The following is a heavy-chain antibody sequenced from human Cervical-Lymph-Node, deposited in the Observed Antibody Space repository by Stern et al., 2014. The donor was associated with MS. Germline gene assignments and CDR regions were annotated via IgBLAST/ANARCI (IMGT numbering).Heavy chain of an antibody. CDR2: RYSGSVT. CDR1: GVTVADHY. V-gene: IGHV3-66*02. Sequence: VQLVQSGGGLVQPGGSLRLSCAVSGVTVADHYMSWVRQAPGTGLEWVLVRYSGSVTAYADSVKGRFIISRDNSKNMLYLQINSLRGDDTAVYYCTRDSTSPGRWGYWGQGALVTVSS. J-gene: IGHJ4*02. D-gene: IGHD2/OR15-2a*01. CDR3: TRDSTSPGRWGY.